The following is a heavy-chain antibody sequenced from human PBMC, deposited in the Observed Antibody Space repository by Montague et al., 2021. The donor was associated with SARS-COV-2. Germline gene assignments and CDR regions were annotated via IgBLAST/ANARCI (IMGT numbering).Heavy chain of an antibody. D-gene: IGHD4/OR15-4a*01. Sequence: TLSLTCTVSGDSTTSDVSYWSWIRQPAGKGLEWIGRIYTTGSTNYNPSLKSRLTISLDTSKNQVSLKLSSVTAAATAVYYCAGDDYRWDFDCWGQGTLVTVSS. CDR2: IYTTGST. J-gene: IGHJ4*02. CDR1: GDSTTSDVSY. V-gene: IGHV4-61*02. CDR3: AGDDYRWDFDC.